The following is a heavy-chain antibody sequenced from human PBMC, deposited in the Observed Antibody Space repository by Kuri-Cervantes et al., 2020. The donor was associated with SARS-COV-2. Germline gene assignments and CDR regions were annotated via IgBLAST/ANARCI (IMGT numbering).Heavy chain of an antibody. CDR3: ARDLRDYYYYYMDV. Sequence: LSLTCAASGFTFSSYAMSWVRQAPGKGLEWVSAISGSGGSTYYADSVKGRFTISRDNSKNTLYLQMNSLRAEDTAVYYCARDLRDYYYYYMDVWGKGTTVTVSS. V-gene: IGHV3-23*01. CDR1: GFTFSSYA. CDR2: ISGSGGST. J-gene: IGHJ6*03.